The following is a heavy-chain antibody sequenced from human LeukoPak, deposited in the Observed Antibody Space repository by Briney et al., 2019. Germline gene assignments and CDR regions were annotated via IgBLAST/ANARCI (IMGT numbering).Heavy chain of an antibody. D-gene: IGHD3-10*01. V-gene: IGHV3-23*01. CDR2: ISGSGGST. J-gene: IGHJ4*02. CDR1: GFTFSSYG. CDR3: ARERAGIWDSFDY. Sequence: GASLRLSCAASGFTFSSYGMSWVRQAPGKGLEWVSVISGSGGSTYSADSVKGRFTISRDNSKNTLYLQMNSLRAEDTAVYCCARERAGIWDSFDYWGQGTLVTVSS.